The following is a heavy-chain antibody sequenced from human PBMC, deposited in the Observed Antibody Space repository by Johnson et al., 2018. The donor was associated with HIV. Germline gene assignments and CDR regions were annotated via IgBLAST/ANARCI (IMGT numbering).Heavy chain of an antibody. V-gene: IGHV3-7*01. J-gene: IGHJ3*01. Sequence: VQLVESGGGLVKPGGSLRLSCAASGFTFSNYWMSWVRQAPGKGLEWVANIKQDGSETYDVDSVKGRFPISRDNAKNSLYLQMNSLRVEETAVYYCASEGGNWGRPDAFDLWGQGTMGTVSS. CDR1: GFTFSNYW. D-gene: IGHD7-27*01. CDR3: ASEGGNWGRPDAFDL. CDR2: IKQDGSET.